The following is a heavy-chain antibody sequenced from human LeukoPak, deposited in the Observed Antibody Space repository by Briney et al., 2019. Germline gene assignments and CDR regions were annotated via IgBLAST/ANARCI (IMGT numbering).Heavy chain of an antibody. CDR2: IIPIFGTA. D-gene: IGHD3-10*01. V-gene: IGHV1-69*06. J-gene: IGHJ3*02. CDR1: GDTFSSYA. Sequence: SVKVSCKASGDTFSSYAISWVRQAPGQGLEWVGGIIPIFGTANYAQKFQGRVTITADKSTSTAYMELSSLRSEDTAVYYCARGLIGGSGSFDAFDIWGHGTMVTVSS. CDR3: ARGLIGGSGSFDAFDI.